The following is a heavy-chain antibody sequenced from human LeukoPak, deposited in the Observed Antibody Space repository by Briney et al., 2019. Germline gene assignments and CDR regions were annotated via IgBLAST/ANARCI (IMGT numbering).Heavy chain of an antibody. J-gene: IGHJ4*02. CDR3: AKDPSPYDILTGFYFDY. CDR1: GFTFSSYA. V-gene: IGHV3-30*04. D-gene: IGHD3-9*01. CDR2: ISYDGSNK. Sequence: GGSLRLSCAASGFTFSSYAMHWVRQAPGKGLEWVAVISYDGSNKYYADSVKGRFTISRDNSKNTLYLQMNSLRAEDTAVYYCAKDPSPYDILTGFYFDYWGQGTLVTVSS.